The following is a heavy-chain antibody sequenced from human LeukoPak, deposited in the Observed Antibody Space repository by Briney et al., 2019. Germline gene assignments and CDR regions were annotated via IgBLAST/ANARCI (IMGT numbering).Heavy chain of an antibody. Sequence: LSLTCTVSGGSISSGGYYWSWIRQHPGKGLEWIGYIYYSGSTYYNPSLKSRVTISVDTSKNQFSLKLSSVTAADTAVYYCARAIFGVVSRYNWFDPWGQGTLVTVSS. CDR2: IYYSGST. V-gene: IGHV4-31*03. D-gene: IGHD3-3*01. J-gene: IGHJ5*02. CDR1: GGSISSGGYY. CDR3: ARAIFGVVSRYNWFDP.